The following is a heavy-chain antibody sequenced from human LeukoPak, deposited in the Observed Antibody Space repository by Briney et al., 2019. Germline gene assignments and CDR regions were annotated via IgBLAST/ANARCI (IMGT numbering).Heavy chain of an antibody. CDR1: GGSISSYY. J-gene: IGHJ4*02. D-gene: IGHD2-2*01. CDR3: ARTHCSSTSCRRFDY. Sequence: SSETLSLTCTVSGGSISSYYWSWIRQPPGKGLEWIGYIYYSGSTNYNPSLKSRVTISVDTSKNQFSLKLSSVTAADTAVYYCARTHCSSTSCRRFDYWGQGTLVTVSS. V-gene: IGHV4-59*08. CDR2: IYYSGST.